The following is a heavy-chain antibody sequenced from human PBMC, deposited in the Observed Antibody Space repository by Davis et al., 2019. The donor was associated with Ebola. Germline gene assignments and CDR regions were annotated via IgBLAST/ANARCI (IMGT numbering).Heavy chain of an antibody. CDR1: GFSFSTYD. CDR3: VRDPSGRGMDV. CDR2: IGKAGDT. V-gene: IGHV3-13*01. D-gene: IGHD1-26*01. Sequence: GESLKISCAASGFSFSTYDMHWVRQVTGQGLECVSHIGKAGDTYYADSVKGRFTISRENAKNSLYLQMNSLRAGDTAVYYCVRDPSGRGMDVWGKGTTVTVPS. J-gene: IGHJ6*04.